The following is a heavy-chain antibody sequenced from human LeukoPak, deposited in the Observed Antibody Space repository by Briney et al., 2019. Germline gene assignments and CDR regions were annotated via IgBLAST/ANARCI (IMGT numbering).Heavy chain of an antibody. Sequence: GGSLRLSCAASGFTFSSYAMSWVRQAPGKGLVWVSRISDDGSYTSNVDSVKGRFTISRDNVNNMLYLHMNSLRAEDTAVYYCASFGISWRSSYWGQGTLVTVSS. V-gene: IGHV3-74*01. CDR3: ASFGISWRSSY. CDR1: GFTFSSYA. J-gene: IGHJ4*02. CDR2: ISDDGSYT. D-gene: IGHD2-21*01.